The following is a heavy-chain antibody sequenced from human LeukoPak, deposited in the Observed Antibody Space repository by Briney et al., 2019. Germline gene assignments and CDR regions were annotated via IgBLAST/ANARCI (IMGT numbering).Heavy chain of an antibody. J-gene: IGHJ4*02. CDR2: IYYSGST. CDR1: GGSISSSSYY. D-gene: IGHD3-22*01. CDR3: AVVVTTPT. V-gene: IGHV4-39*01. Sequence: SETLSLTCTVSGGSISSSSYYWGWIRQPPGKGLEWIGSIYYSGSTYYNPSLKSRVTISVDTSKNQFSLKLSSVAAADTTVYYCAVVVTTPTWGQGTLVTVSS.